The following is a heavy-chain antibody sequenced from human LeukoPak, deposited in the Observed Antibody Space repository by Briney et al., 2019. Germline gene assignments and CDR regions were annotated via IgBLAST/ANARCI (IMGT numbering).Heavy chain of an antibody. CDR3: AGGGIAARENAFDI. CDR1: GGSISSYY. Sequence: SVTLSLTCTVSGGSISSYYWSWIRQPAGKGLEWIGRIYTSGSTNYNPSLKSRVTISVDTSKNQFSLKLSSVTAPDTAVYYCAGGGIAARENAFDIWGQGNMVTVSS. J-gene: IGHJ3*02. V-gene: IGHV4-4*07. CDR2: IYTSGST. D-gene: IGHD6-6*01.